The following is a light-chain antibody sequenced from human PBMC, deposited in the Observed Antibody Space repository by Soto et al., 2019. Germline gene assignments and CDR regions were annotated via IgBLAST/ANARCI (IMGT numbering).Light chain of an antibody. CDR3: QVWDSSTVV. Sequence: SYELTQPLSVSVALGQTARITCGENNIGGKHVHWYQQKPGQAPVLVIYRDTNRPSGIPERFSGSNSGNPATLTISRAQAGDEADYYCQVWDSSTVVFGGGTKVTVL. CDR1: NIGGKH. J-gene: IGLJ2*01. CDR2: RDT. V-gene: IGLV3-9*01.